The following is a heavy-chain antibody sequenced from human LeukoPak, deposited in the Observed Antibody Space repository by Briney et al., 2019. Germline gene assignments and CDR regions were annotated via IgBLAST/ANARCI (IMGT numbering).Heavy chain of an antibody. CDR1: GGSISSSSYY. CDR2: IYYRGST. J-gene: IGHJ4*02. V-gene: IGHV4-61*05. Sequence: PSETLSLTCTVSGGSISSSSYYWGWIRQPPGKGLEWIGYIYYRGSTNYNPSLKSRVAISLDTSKNQFSLKLNSVTAADTAVYYCARVRSLVGVTPGVEKHYFDYWGQGTLVTVSS. CDR3: ARVRSLVGVTPGVEKHYFDY. D-gene: IGHD1-26*01.